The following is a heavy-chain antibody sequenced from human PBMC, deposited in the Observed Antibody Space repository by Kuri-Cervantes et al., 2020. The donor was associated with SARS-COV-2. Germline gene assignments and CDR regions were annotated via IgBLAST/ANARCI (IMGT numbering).Heavy chain of an antibody. Sequence: SSVKVSCKASGGTFSSYAISWVRQAPGQGHEWMGGIIPIFGTANYAQKFQGRVTITADESTSTAYMELSSLRSEDTAVYYCATPAGGHDYSNYAYWGQGTLVTSPQ. D-gene: IGHD4-11*01. J-gene: IGHJ4*02. V-gene: IGHV1-69*13. CDR1: GGTFSSYA. CDR3: ATPAGGHDYSNYAY. CDR2: IIPIFGTA.